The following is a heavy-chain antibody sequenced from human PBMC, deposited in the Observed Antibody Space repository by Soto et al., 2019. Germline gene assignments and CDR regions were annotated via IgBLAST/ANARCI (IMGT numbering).Heavy chain of an antibody. CDR3: ARWQYYNSANDYVRAFDI. D-gene: IGHD3-10*02. Sequence: QVQLQESGPGLVKPSQTLSLTCSVSGDSITSRGFYWSWVRQQPGKGLDWIAYLHFGGGSYYNPSLESRLSLSRDTSKNLISLNLTSSTAADTAVYYFARWQYYNSANDYVRAFDIWGPGTTVTVSS. V-gene: IGHV4-31*03. CDR1: GDSITSRGFY. CDR2: LHFGGGS. J-gene: IGHJ3*02.